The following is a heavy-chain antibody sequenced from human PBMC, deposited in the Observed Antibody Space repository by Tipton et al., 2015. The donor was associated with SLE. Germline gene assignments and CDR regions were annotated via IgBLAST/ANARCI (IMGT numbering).Heavy chain of an antibody. J-gene: IGHJ4*02. D-gene: IGHD6-6*01. CDR1: GDSISSSSYY. Sequence: TLSLTCTVSGDSISSSSYYWGWIRQPPGKGLEWIGSFYSSGTTYYNPSLESRVTISVDTSKNQFSLNLSSVTAADTAVYYCAREGRGSSGFHYWGQGTLVTVSS. CDR3: AREGRGSSGFHY. CDR2: FYSSGTT. V-gene: IGHV4-39*02.